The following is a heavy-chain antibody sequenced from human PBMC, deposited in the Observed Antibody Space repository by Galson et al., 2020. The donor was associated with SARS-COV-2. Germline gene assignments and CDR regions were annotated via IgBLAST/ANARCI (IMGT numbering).Heavy chain of an antibody. D-gene: IGHD6-19*01. CDR3: ARVSGVYSSGWYPPYYYYGMDV. V-gene: IGHV4-59*01. J-gene: IGHJ6*02. CDR1: GDSISSYY. Sequence: ETSEPLSLTCTVSGDSISSYYWSWTRQPPGKGLERIGYIYYSGSTNYKPSLKSRVTIPVDTSKNQFSLKLSSVTAADTAVYYCARVSGVYSSGWYPPYYYYGMDVWGQGTTVTVSS. CDR2: IYYSGST.